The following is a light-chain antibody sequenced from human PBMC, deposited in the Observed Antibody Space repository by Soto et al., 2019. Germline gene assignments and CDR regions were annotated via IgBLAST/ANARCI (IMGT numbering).Light chain of an antibody. Sequence: IQLTQSPSSLSASVGDRVTITCRASQGISSYLAWYQQKPGNAPKLLIYAASTLQSGVPSRFSVSGSGTDFTLTISSLQPEDFATYYCQQLNSYPLTFGGGTKVEIK. CDR1: QGISSY. J-gene: IGKJ4*01. CDR2: AAS. V-gene: IGKV1-9*01. CDR3: QQLNSYPLT.